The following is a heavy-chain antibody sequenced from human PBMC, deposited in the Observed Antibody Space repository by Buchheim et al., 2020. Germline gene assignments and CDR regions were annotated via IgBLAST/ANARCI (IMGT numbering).Heavy chain of an antibody. CDR2: IYTSGST. CDR1: GGSISSGSYY. D-gene: IGHD2-2*01. Sequence: QVQLQESGPGLVKPSQTLSLTCTVSGGSISSGSYYWSWIRQPAGKGLEWIGRIYTSGSTNYNPSLKSRVTIPVDTSTNQFSLKLSSVTAADTAVYYCARDRYCSSTSCWFPMDVWGQGTT. CDR3: ARDRYCSSTSCWFPMDV. J-gene: IGHJ6*02. V-gene: IGHV4-61*02.